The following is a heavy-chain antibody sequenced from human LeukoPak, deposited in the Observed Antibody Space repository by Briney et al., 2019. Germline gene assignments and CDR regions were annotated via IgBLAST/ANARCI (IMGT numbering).Heavy chain of an antibody. D-gene: IGHD6-19*01. CDR2: MNPNSGNT. Sequence: ASVKASCKASGYTFTSYGINWVRQATGQGLEWMGWMNPNSGNTGYAQKFQGRVTMTRNTSISTAYMELSSLRSEDTAVYYCARFTVAGISAFDIWGQGTMVTVSS. CDR1: GYTFTSYG. J-gene: IGHJ3*02. CDR3: ARFTVAGISAFDI. V-gene: IGHV1-8*01.